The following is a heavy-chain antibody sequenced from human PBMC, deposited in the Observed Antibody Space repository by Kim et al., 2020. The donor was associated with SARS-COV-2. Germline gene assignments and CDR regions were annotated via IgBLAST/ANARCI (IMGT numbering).Heavy chain of an antibody. CDR2: IVVGSGNT. D-gene: IGHD1-26*01. CDR1: GFTFTSSA. V-gene: IGHV1-58*01. Sequence: SVKVSCKASGFTFTSSAVQWVRQARGQRLEWIGWIVVGSGNTNYAQKFQERVTITRDMSTSTAYMELSSLRSEDTAVYYCAVNLVGATNPTEDFDYWGQGTLVTVSS. CDR3: AVNLVGATNPTEDFDY. J-gene: IGHJ4*02.